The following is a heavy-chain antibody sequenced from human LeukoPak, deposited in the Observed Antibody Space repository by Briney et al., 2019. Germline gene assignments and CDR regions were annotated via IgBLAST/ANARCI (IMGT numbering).Heavy chain of an antibody. CDR2: IKSDGST. CDR3: ARAPSEIGGYYPEYFRH. V-gene: IGHV3-74*01. Sequence: GGSLRLSCAASGFTFSTYWMHWVRQAPGKGLVWVSRIKSDGSTNYADSVKGRFTISRDNANNTLSLQMNTLRPEDTGVYYCARAPSEIGGYYPEYFRHWGQGTLVTVSS. J-gene: IGHJ1*01. CDR1: GFTFSTYW. D-gene: IGHD3-22*01.